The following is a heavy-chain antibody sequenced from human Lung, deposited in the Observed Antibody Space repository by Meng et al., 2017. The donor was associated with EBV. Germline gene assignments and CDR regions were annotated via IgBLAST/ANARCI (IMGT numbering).Heavy chain of an antibody. J-gene: IGHJ5*02. CDR1: GLTFSGYN. V-gene: IGHV3-21*01. Sequence: VRLVVAGGGLVKPGGALRLSCVASGLTFSGYNIDWVRQAPGKGLEWVSSISPTSSHIYYADSVKGRFTISRDNAKNSVFLQMNSLRVEDTAVYYCAIPDSSGWGGGSWGQGTLVTVSS. D-gene: IGHD6-19*01. CDR2: ISPTSSHI. CDR3: AIPDSSGWGGGS.